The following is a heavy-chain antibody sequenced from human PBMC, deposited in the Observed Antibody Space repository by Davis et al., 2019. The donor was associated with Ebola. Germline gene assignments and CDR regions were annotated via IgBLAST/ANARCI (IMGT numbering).Heavy chain of an antibody. J-gene: IGHJ4*02. V-gene: IGHV5-51*01. D-gene: IGHD5-18*01. CDR3: ARRGYSYGSQYWVDY. Sequence: GESLKISCKGSGYSFTNYWISWVRQMPGKGLEWMGIIYPRDSDTRYSPSFQGQVTISVDKSISTAYLQWSSLKASDSAMYYCARRGYSYGSQYWVDYWGQGTLVTVSS. CDR1: GYSFTNYW. CDR2: IYPRDSDT.